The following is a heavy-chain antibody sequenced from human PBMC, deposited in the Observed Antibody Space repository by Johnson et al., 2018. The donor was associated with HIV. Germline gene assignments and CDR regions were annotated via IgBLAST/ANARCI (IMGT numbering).Heavy chain of an antibody. D-gene: IGHD3-16*01. CDR1: IYA. J-gene: IGHJ3*01. CDR3: ARGGGS. CDR2: ISGSGGST. Sequence: IYAMIWVRQAPGKGLEWVSAISGSGGSTYYADSLKGRFTISRDNSKNTVYLQMNSLRAEDTAVYYCARGGGSWGQGTMVTVSS. V-gene: IGHV3-23*01.